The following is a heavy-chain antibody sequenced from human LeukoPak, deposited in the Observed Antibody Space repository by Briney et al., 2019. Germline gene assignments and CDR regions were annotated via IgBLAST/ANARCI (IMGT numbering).Heavy chain of an antibody. Sequence: SETLSLTCAVSGYSITSRNWWGWIRQPPGKGLEWIGYIFYSGNTDYNPSLKSRVTISVDTSKNQFSLKLSSVTAADTAVYYCAITPHDYGDYDYWGQGTLVTVSS. CDR2: IFYSGNT. V-gene: IGHV4-28*01. CDR3: AITPHDYGDYDY. J-gene: IGHJ4*02. CDR1: GYSITSRNW. D-gene: IGHD4-17*01.